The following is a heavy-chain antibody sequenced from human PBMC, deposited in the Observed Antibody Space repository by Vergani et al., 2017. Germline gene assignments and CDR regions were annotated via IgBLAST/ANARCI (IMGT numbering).Heavy chain of an antibody. Sequence: QVQLQESGPGLVKPSETLSLTCTVSGGSISSSSYYWGWIRQPPGKGLEWIGSIYYSGSTYYNPSLKSRVTISVDKAKNQFSLKLSSVTAADTAVYYCAVVVPDPHWALDYWGQGTLVTVSS. CDR3: AVVVPDPHWALDY. J-gene: IGHJ4*02. CDR1: GGSISSSSYY. CDR2: IYYSGST. V-gene: IGHV4-39*01. D-gene: IGHD2-2*01.